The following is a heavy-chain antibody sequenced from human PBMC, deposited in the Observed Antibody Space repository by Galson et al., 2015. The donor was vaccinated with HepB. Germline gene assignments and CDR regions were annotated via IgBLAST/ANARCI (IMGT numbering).Heavy chain of an antibody. CDR1: GFTFSDYH. Sequence: SLRLSCAASGFTFSDYHMSWIRQAPGKGLEWVSYISSSGSTIYYADSVKGRFTISRDNAKNSLYLQMNSLRAEDTAVYYCARAVGVLRYSYVWGKGTTVTVSS. CDR3: ARAVGVLRYSYV. J-gene: IGHJ6*04. D-gene: IGHD3-9*01. V-gene: IGHV3-11*01. CDR2: ISSSGSTI.